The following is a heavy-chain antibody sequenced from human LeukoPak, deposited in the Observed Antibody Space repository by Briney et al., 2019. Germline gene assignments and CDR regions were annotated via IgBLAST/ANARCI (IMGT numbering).Heavy chain of an antibody. D-gene: IGHD2-15*01. V-gene: IGHV4-59*11. J-gene: IGHJ6*03. CDR1: GGSISSHY. CDR2: ISNSGST. CDR3: GRDALVGYFSYYYMDV. Sequence: SETLSLTCTVSGGSISSHYWTWTRQSPVKGLEWIGDISNSGSTSYNPSLKSRVTISIDTSKNQFSLKLSSVTAADTAVYYCGRDALVGYFSYYYMDVWGKGTTVTVSS.